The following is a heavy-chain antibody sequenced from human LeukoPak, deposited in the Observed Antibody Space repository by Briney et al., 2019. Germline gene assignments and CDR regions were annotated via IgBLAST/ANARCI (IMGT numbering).Heavy chain of an antibody. CDR3: ARDVGATPGYFDY. CDR1: GFTFSDYG. Sequence: GSLRLSCAASGFTFSDYGMHWIRQPPGKGLEWIAYIYYSGNTNYNPSLKSRVTISVDTSKNQFSLKLSSVTAADTAVYYCARDVGATPGYFDYWGQGTLVTVSS. J-gene: IGHJ4*02. V-gene: IGHV4-59*01. D-gene: IGHD1-26*01. CDR2: IYYSGNT.